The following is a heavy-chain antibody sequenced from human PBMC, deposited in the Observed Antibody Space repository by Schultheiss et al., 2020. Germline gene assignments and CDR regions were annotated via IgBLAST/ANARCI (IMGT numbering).Heavy chain of an antibody. V-gene: IGHV3-15*07. CDR3: ARGHYYGSGRPLDY. D-gene: IGHD3-10*01. CDR1: GFTFSNAW. J-gene: IGHJ4*02. Sequence: GGSLRLSCAASGFTFSNAWMNWVRQAPGKGLEWVGRIKSKTDGGTTDYAAPVKGRFTISRDDSKNTLYLQMNSLRAEDTAVYYCARGHYYGSGRPLDYWGQGTLVTVSS. CDR2: IKSKTDGGTT.